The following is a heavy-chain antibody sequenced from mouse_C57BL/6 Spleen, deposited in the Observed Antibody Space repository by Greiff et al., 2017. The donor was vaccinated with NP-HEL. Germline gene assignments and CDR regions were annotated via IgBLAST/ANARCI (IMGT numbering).Heavy chain of an antibody. CDR2: ISSGGSYT. J-gene: IGHJ2*01. CDR3: ARHAGDYDHFDY. D-gene: IGHD2-4*01. Sequence: EVKLMESGGDLVKPGGSLKLSCAASGFTFSSYGMSWVRQTPDKRLEWVATISSGGSYTYYPDSVKGRFTISRDNAKNTLYLQMSSLKSEDTAMYYCARHAGDYDHFDYWGQGTTLTVSS. CDR1: GFTFSSYG. V-gene: IGHV5-6*01.